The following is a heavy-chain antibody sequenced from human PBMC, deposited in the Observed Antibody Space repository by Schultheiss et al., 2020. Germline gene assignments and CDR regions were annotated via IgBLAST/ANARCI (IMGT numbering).Heavy chain of an antibody. J-gene: IGHJ4*02. V-gene: IGHV4-30-4*02. CDR3: ARYSNHFDY. D-gene: IGHD4-11*01. CDR1: GGSISSGDYY. CDR2: MYYSGST. Sequence: SETLSLTCTVAGGSISSGDYYWSWIRQPPGKGLEWIGYMYYSGSTHYIPSLKSRVTISVDTSKNQFSLKLSSVTAADTAVYYCARYSNHFDYWGQGTLVTVSS.